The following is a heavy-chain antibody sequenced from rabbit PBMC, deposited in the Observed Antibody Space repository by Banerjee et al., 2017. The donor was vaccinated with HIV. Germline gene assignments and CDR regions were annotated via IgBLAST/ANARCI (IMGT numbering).Heavy chain of an antibody. D-gene: IGHD1-1*01. CDR3: AREGSSSDYAFNL. CDR2: IYAGSSGTT. Sequence: QSLEESGGDLVKPGASLTLTCTASGFSFSSNYWICWVRQAPGKGLEWIACIYAGSSGTTHYASWAKGRFTISKTSSTTVTLQMTSLTAADTATYFCAREGSSSDYAFNLWGPGTLVTVS. V-gene: IGHV1S40*01. J-gene: IGHJ4*01. CDR1: GFSFSSNYW.